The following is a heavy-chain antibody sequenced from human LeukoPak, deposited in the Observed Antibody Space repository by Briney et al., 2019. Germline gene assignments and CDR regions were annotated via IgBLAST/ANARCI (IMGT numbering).Heavy chain of an antibody. CDR1: GFTYSNFW. J-gene: IGHJ4*02. V-gene: IGHV3-7*03. Sequence: GGSLRLSCAASGFTYSNFWMSWVRQAPGKGLEWVANIKQDGGDKYYVDSVKGRFTISRDNAKNTLYLQMNSLRAEDTAVYFCAKDLLYSSGWNSFDYWGQGTLVTVSS. D-gene: IGHD6-19*01. CDR2: IKQDGGDK. CDR3: AKDLLYSSGWNSFDY.